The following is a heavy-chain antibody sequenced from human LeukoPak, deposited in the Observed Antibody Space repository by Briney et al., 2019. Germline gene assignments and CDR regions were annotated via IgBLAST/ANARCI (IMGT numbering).Heavy chain of an antibody. D-gene: IGHD2-8*01. CDR3: ARGEPDIVLMVYGSPFDY. CDR1: GFTFSSYS. CDR2: ISSSSSYI. J-gene: IGHJ4*02. V-gene: IGHV3-21*01. Sequence: GGSVRLSCAASGFTFSSYSMNWARQAPGKGLEWVSSISSSSSYIYYADSVKGRFTISRDNAKNSLYLQMNSLRAEDTAVYYCARGEPDIVLMVYGSPFDYWGPGTLVTVSS.